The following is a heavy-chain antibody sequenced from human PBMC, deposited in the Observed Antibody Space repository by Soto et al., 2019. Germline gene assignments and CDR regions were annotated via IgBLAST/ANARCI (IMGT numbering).Heavy chain of an antibody. CDR1: GFTFGDYA. J-gene: IGHJ4*02. CDR3: TRVTVYDFWSGYLSY. Sequence: GGSLRLSCTASGFTFGDYAMSWFRQAPGKGLEWVGFIRSKAYGGTTEYAASVKGRFTISRDDSKSIAYLQMNSLKTEDTAVYYCTRVTVYDFWSGYLSYWGQGTLVTVSS. D-gene: IGHD3-3*01. V-gene: IGHV3-49*03. CDR2: IRSKAYGGTT.